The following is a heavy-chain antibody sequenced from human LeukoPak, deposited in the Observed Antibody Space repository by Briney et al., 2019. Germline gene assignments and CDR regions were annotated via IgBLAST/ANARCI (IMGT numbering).Heavy chain of an antibody. V-gene: IGHV1-8*02. D-gene: IGHD1-1*01. CDR1: GYTFTGYY. CDR3: ARANNWNRDNAFDI. J-gene: IGHJ3*02. Sequence: ASVKVSCKASGYTFTGYYLHWVRQAPRQGPEWMGWMNPNSGNTGYAQKFQGRVTMTRNTSISTAYMELSSLRSEDTAVYYCARANNWNRDNAFDIWGQGTMVTVSS. CDR2: MNPNSGNT.